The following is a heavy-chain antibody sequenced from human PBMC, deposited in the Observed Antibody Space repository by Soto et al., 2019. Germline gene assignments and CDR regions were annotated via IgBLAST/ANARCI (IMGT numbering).Heavy chain of an antibody. Sequence: ASVKVSCKASGYTFTSYGISWVRQAPGQGLEWMGWISAYNGNTNYAQKLQGRVTMTTDTSTSTAYMELRSLRSDDTAVYYCARDLIFGVVIMHYDYWGQGTRVTVSS. CDR3: ARDLIFGVVIMHYDY. D-gene: IGHD3-3*01. CDR2: ISAYNGNT. J-gene: IGHJ4*02. V-gene: IGHV1-18*01. CDR1: GYTFTSYG.